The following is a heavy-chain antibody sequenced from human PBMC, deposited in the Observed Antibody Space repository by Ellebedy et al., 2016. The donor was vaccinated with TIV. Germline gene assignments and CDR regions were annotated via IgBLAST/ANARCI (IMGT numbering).Heavy chain of an antibody. V-gene: IGHV1-2*02. D-gene: IGHD2-15*01. CDR1: GYPFTGYY. Sequence: ASVKVSCKTSGYPFTGYYIHWVRQAPGQGLEWMGWISPNSSGGTSAQKFQGRVTMTRDTSISTVYMELSGLTSDDAAVYYCARDLGYCSGGDCYSKFDYWGQGTLVTVSS. CDR3: ARDLGYCSGGDCYSKFDY. CDR2: ISPNSSGG. J-gene: IGHJ4*02.